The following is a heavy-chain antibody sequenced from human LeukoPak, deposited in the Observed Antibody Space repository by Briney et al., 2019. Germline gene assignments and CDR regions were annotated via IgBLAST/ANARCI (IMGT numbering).Heavy chain of an antibody. J-gene: IGHJ4*02. CDR1: GYTFTSYY. D-gene: IGHD5-12*01. V-gene: IGHV1-2*02. CDR2: INPNSGGT. Sequence: GASVKVSCKASGYTFTSYYMHWVRQAPGQGLEWMGWINPNSGGTNYAQKFQGRVTMTRDTSISTAYMELSRLRSDDTAVYYCARDSRMVASRFVGYWGQGTLVTVSS. CDR3: ARDSRMVASRFVGY.